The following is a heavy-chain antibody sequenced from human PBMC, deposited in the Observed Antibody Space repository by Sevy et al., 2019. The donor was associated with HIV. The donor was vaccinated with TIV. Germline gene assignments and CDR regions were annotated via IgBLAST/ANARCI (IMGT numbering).Heavy chain of an antibody. CDR2: ISGYNGNT. J-gene: IGHJ4*02. D-gene: IGHD3-3*02. Sequence: ASVKVSCKASEKTFTSYGFSWVQQAPGQGLEWMGWISGYNGNTNYAQKFQGRVTMTTDTSTSTAYMELRSLRSDDTAVYYCTRGTIAFRSFDYWGQGTLVTVSS. CDR3: TRGTIAFRSFDY. V-gene: IGHV1-18*01. CDR1: EKTFTSYG.